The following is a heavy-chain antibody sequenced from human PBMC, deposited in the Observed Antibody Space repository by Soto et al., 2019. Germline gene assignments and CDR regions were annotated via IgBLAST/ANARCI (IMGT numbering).Heavy chain of an antibody. CDR3: ARAEDKQLGRLDWFDP. Sequence: SETLSLTCTVSGGSISSGGYYWSWIRQHPGKGLEWIGYIYYSGSTYYNPSLKSRVTISVDTSKNQFSLKLSSVTAADTAVYYCARAEDKQLGRLDWFDPWGQGTLVTVSS. D-gene: IGHD6-13*01. CDR2: IYYSGST. V-gene: IGHV4-31*03. CDR1: GGSISSGGYY. J-gene: IGHJ5*02.